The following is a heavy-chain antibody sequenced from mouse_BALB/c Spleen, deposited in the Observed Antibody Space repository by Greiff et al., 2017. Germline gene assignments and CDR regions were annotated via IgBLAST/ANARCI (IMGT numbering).Heavy chain of an antibody. CDR2: INSNGGST. D-gene: IGHD2-14*01. CDR3: ARVAYYRYDYAMDY. CDR1: GFTFSSYG. V-gene: IGHV5-6-3*01. Sequence: EVMLVESGGGLVQPGGSLKLSCAASGFTFSSYGMSWVRQTPDKRLELVATINSNGGSTYYPDSVKGRFTISRDNAKNTLYLQMSSLKSEDTAMYYCARVAYYRYDYAMDYWGQGTSVTVYS. J-gene: IGHJ4*01.